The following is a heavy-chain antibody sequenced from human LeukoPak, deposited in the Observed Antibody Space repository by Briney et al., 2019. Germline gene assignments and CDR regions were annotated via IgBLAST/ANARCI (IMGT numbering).Heavy chain of an antibody. CDR2: ISSTSSYI. J-gene: IGHJ4*02. CDR3: ARGVDTAMAIDY. D-gene: IGHD5-18*01. V-gene: IGHV3-21*01. Sequence: GGSLRLSCAASGFSFSSYSINWVRQAPGKGLEWVSSISSTSSYIRYPDSVMGRFTISRDNAKNSLYLQMNSLRAEDTAVYYCARGVDTAMAIDYWGQGTQVTVSS. CDR1: GFSFSSYS.